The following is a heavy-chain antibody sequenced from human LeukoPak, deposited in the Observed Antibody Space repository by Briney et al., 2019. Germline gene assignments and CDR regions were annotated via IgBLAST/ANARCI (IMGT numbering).Heavy chain of an antibody. CDR1: GGSISSYY. Sequence: SETLSLTCTVSGGSISSYYWSWIRQPPGKGLEWIGSMYHSGGSYYNASLKSRVTMSLDTSKNQFSLNLSSVTAADTAVYYCVRDRGYTSGPFDYWGQGTLVSVSS. V-gene: IGHV4-59*04. D-gene: IGHD6-19*01. CDR3: VRDRGYTSGPFDY. J-gene: IGHJ4*02. CDR2: MYHSGGS.